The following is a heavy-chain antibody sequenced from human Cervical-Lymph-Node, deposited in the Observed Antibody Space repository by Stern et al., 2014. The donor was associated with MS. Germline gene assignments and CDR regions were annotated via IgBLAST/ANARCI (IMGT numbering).Heavy chain of an antibody. CDR1: GGTFSKFP. CDR2: IFLVFGTP. V-gene: IGHV1-69*01. CDR3: ALSSETSDRWYSLGYDL. Sequence: VKLVESGAEVPKPGYSVKVSCKASGGTFSKFPGSWVRKAPGQGLWWMGGIFLVFGTPTYAQEFRGRVTITADVSTSTVYMELSSLRSDDTAVYYCALSSETSDRWYSLGYDLWAQGTLVTVSS. J-gene: IGHJ5*02. D-gene: IGHD6-13*01.